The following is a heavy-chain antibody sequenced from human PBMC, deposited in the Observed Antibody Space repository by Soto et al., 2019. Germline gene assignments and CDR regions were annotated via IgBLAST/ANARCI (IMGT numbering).Heavy chain of an antibody. J-gene: IGHJ4*02. CDR3: ARVISPHYYDSSGYYLDY. CDR2: IYYSGST. Sequence: SETLSLTCPVSGVYISSYYWSWIRTPPGKGLEWIGYIYYSGSTNYNPSLKSRVTISVDTSKNQFSLKLSSVTAADTAVYYCARVISPHYYDSSGYYLDYWGQGTLVTVSS. V-gene: IGHV4-59*01. CDR1: GVYISSYY. D-gene: IGHD3-22*01.